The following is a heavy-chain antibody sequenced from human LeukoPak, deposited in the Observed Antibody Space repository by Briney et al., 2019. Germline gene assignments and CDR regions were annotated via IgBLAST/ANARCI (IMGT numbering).Heavy chain of an antibody. D-gene: IGHD2-2*02. CDR2: ISSSSSTI. CDR1: GFTFSSYS. Sequence: GGSLRLSCAASGFTFSSYSMNWVRQAPGKGLEWVSYISSSSSTIYYADSVKGRFTISRDNAKNSLYLQMNSLRAEDTAVYYCARSYCSSTSCYTTHNDAFDIWGQGAMVTVSS. J-gene: IGHJ3*02. CDR3: ARSYCSSTSCYTTHNDAFDI. V-gene: IGHV3-48*01.